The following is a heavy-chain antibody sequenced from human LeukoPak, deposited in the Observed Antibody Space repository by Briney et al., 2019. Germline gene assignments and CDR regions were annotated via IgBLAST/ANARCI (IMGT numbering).Heavy chain of an antibody. Sequence: MASETLSLTCTVAGGSISSGGYYWGWMRQPPGKGWQWIRSIYYSGNTYSNPSLKSPVTISVDTSKNQLSLRLSSVTAADTAVYHCARLRKADTDTGRGYFDYWGQGTLVTVSS. J-gene: IGHJ4*02. CDR2: IYYSGNT. D-gene: IGHD5-18*01. V-gene: IGHV4-39*01. CDR3: ARLRKADTDTGRGYFDY. CDR1: GGSISSGGYY.